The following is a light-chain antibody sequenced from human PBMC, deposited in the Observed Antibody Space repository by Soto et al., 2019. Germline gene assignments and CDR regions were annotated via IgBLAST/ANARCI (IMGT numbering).Light chain of an antibody. Sequence: QLVLTQPPSVSGAPGQRVTISCTGSSSNIGAVYDVHWYQQLPGTAPKLLIHGNSNRPSGVPDRFSGSKSGTSASLAITGLQAEDEADYYCQSYDSSLSGYVFGTGTKVTVL. CDR3: QSYDSSLSGYV. J-gene: IGLJ1*01. CDR1: SSNIGAVYD. CDR2: GNS. V-gene: IGLV1-40*01.